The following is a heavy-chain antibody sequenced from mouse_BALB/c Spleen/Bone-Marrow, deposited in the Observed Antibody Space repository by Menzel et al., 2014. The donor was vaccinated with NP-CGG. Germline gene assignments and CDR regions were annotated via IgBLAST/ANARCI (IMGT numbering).Heavy chain of an antibody. CDR1: GDSITSGY. Sequence: VQLKDSGPSLVKPSPTLSLTCSVTGDSITSGYWNWIRKFPGNKLEYMGYISYSGNTYYNPSLKSRISITRDTSKNQYFLQLNSVTTEDTASYYCATYDGYCFDYWGQGTPLTVSA. CDR2: ISYSGNT. D-gene: IGHD2-3*01. J-gene: IGHJ2*01. CDR3: ATYDGYCFDY. V-gene: IGHV3-8*02.